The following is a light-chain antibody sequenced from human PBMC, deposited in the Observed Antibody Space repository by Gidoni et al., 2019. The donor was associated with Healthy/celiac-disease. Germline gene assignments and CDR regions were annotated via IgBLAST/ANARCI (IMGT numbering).Light chain of an antibody. Sequence: IAITQSPATLSVSPGDRATLSCRASQSVSSNLAWYQQKPCQTPRLLIYGASTRATGIPARFSGSGSGTEFTLTISSLQAEDVAVYYCQKYNNLITFGGGTKVDIK. CDR2: GAS. CDR1: QSVSSN. J-gene: IGKJ4*01. V-gene: IGKV3-15*01. CDR3: QKYNNLIT.